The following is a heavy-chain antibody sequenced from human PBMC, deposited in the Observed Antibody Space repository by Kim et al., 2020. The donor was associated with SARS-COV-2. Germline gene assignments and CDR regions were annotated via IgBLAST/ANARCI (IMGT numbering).Heavy chain of an antibody. D-gene: IGHD3-22*01. CDR2: IIPIFGTA. Sequence: SVKVSCKASGGTFSSYAISWVRQAPGQGLEWMGEIIPIFGTANYAQKFQGRVTITADESTSTAYMELSSLRSEDTAVYYCARDRYYDSSGYYFLGYWGQGTLVTVSS. CDR1: GGTFSSYA. J-gene: IGHJ4*02. V-gene: IGHV1-69*13. CDR3: ARDRYYDSSGYYFLGY.